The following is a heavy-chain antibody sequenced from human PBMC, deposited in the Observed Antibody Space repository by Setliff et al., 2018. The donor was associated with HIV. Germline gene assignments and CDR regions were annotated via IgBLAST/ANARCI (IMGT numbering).Heavy chain of an antibody. V-gene: IGHV1-24*01. D-gene: IGHD3-3*01. Sequence: ASVKVSCKVSGHPLPDVSIYWVRQGHGRGLEWMGAIDPEDGKATYAQKFQGKVTMTEDRSTDTTYMELHSLGSEDTAVYYCATTIFGARTQLDYWGQGTLVTVSS. CDR1: GHPLPDVS. CDR2: IDPEDGKA. J-gene: IGHJ4*02. CDR3: ATTIFGARTQLDY.